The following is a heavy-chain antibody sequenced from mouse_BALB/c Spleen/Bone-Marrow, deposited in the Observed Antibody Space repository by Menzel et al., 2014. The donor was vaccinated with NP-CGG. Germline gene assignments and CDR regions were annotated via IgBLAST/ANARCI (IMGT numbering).Heavy chain of an antibody. J-gene: IGHJ2*01. V-gene: IGHV1-54*01. Sequence: VQLQQSGAELVRPGTSVKVSCKASGYAFTNYLIEWVKQRPGQGLEWVGVINPGSGGTNYSEKFKGKATLTADKSSSTAYMQLSSLTSDDSAVYFCARHYFDYWGQGTTLTVSS. CDR3: ARHYFDY. CDR1: GYAFTNYL. CDR2: INPGSGGT.